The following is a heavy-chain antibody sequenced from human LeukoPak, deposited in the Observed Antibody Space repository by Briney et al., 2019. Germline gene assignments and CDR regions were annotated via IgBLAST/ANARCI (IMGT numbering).Heavy chain of an antibody. CDR2: IKQDGSEK. CDR1: GFTFSSYW. D-gene: IGHD3-22*01. Sequence: GGSLRLSCAASGFTFSSYWMSWVRQAPGKGLEWVAKIKQDGSEKYYVDSVKGRFTISRDKAKNSLYLQMNSLRAEDTAVYYCARGQYYYDSSGIFDYWGQGTLVTVSS. J-gene: IGHJ4*02. V-gene: IGHV3-7*01. CDR3: ARGQYYYDSSGIFDY.